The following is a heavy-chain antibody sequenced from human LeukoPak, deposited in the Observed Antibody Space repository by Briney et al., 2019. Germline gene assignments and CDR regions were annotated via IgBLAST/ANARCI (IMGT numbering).Heavy chain of an antibody. CDR3: ARRQGCSSTSCPPDY. J-gene: IGHJ4*02. D-gene: IGHD2-2*01. CDR2: IYPGDSDT. V-gene: IGHV5-51*01. CDR1: GYRFTTYW. Sequence: GESLQISCRGSGYRFTTYWIGWVRQMPGKGLEWMGIIYPGDSDTRYIPSFQGQVTMSADKSINTAFLQWSSLKASDTAMYYCARRQGCSSTSCPPDYWGQGTLVTVSP.